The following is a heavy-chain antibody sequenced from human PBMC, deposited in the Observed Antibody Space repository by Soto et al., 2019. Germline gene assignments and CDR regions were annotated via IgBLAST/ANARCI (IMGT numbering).Heavy chain of an antibody. J-gene: IGHJ4*02. Sequence: ASVKVSCKASGYTFTDYYIHWVRQAPGQGLEWMGWINPNSGGAKYAQKFQGRVTMTRDTSISTAYMELTRVRYDDTAVYYCARESVRNCGGECLSLEVDYWGQGTLVTVSS. CDR2: INPNSGGA. V-gene: IGHV1-2*02. D-gene: IGHD2-21*01. CDR1: GYTFTDYY. CDR3: ARESVRNCGGECLSLEVDY.